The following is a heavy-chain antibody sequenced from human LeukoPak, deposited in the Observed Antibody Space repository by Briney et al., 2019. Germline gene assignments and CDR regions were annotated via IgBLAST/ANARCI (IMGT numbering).Heavy chain of an antibody. J-gene: IGHJ6*03. V-gene: IGHV4-59*01. CDR1: GGSISIYY. CDR3: ARSYSSSWYITQYYYYMDV. Sequence: PSETLSLTCTVSGGSISIYYWSWIRPPPGKGLEWIGYIYYSGSTNYNPSLKSRVTISVDTSKNQFSLKLSSVTAADTAVYYCARSYSSSWYITQYYYYMDVWGKGTTVTVSS. D-gene: IGHD6-13*01. CDR2: IYYSGST.